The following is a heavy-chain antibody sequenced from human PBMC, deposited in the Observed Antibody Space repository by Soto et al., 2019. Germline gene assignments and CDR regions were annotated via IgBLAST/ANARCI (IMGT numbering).Heavy chain of an antibody. CDR3: AQGSDYRFDA. J-gene: IGHJ5*01. D-gene: IGHD4-17*01. CDR2: IIPMSGRT. CDR1: GGTFSTYA. V-gene: IGHV1-69*06. Sequence: QIQLVQSGAEVKKPGSSVKVSCKASGGTFSTYAISWVRQAPGQGLEWMGGIIPMSGRTTYAQKFQDRVTITADKSTTTAYMELSSLRPEDTAVYYCAQGSDYRFDAWGRGTMVTVSS.